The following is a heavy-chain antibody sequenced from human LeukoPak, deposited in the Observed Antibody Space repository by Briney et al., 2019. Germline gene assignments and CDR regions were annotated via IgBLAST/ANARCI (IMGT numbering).Heavy chain of an antibody. CDR2: ISGSGGST. Sequence: GGSLRLSCAASGFTFSSYAMSWVRQAPGKGLEWVSAISGSGGSTYYADSVKGRFTISRDSAKNSLYLQMNSLRDEDTAVYYCARSRWDIWGQGTMVTVSS. J-gene: IGHJ3*02. CDR1: GFTFSSYA. V-gene: IGHV3-23*01. CDR3: ARSRWDI.